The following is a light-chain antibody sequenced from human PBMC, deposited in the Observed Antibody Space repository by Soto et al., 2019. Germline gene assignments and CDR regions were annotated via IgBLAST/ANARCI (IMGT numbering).Light chain of an antibody. Sequence: QTVGTQPASVSGSPGQSITISCTGTSSDVGGYNYVSWYQQHPGKAPKLIIYEVSNRPSGVSNRFSGSKSGNTASLTISGLQAEDEADYYCNSYTSKSTGVFGTGTKLTVL. V-gene: IGLV2-14*01. CDR1: SSDVGGYNY. CDR2: EVS. J-gene: IGLJ1*01. CDR3: NSYTSKSTGV.